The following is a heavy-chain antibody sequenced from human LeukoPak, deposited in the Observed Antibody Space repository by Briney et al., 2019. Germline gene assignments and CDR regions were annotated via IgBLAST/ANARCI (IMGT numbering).Heavy chain of an antibody. Sequence: GGSLRLSCAASGFTFSSYEMNWVRQAPGKGLEWVSYISSGSTIYYADSVKGRFTISRDNAKNSLYLQMNSLRAEDTAIYYCASLLVRPRDWFDPWGQGTLVTVSS. CDR1: GFTFSSYE. D-gene: IGHD3-10*01. J-gene: IGHJ5*02. CDR2: ISSGSTI. CDR3: ASLLVRPRDWFDP. V-gene: IGHV3-48*03.